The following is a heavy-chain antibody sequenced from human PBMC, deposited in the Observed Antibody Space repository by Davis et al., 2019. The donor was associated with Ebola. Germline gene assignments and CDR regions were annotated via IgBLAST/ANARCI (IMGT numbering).Heavy chain of an antibody. CDR3: ARVAVAGTLGWFDP. V-gene: IGHV1-24*01. D-gene: IGHD6-19*01. Sequence: GESLKISCAASGFTFSSYAMHWVRQAPGIGLEWMGNFNPEEDESIFAQKFEGRITMTEDTSTNTAYMELSSLKASDTAMYYCARVAVAGTLGWFDPWGQGTLVTVSS. J-gene: IGHJ5*02. CDR1: GFTFSSYA. CDR2: FNPEEDES.